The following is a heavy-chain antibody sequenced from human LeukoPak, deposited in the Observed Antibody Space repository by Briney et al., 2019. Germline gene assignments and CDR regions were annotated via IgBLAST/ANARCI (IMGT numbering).Heavy chain of an antibody. D-gene: IGHD3-22*01. CDR2: MNPNSGKT. V-gene: IGHV1-8*03. Sequence: ASVKVSCKASGYTFTSYDINWVRQATGQGLEWMGWMNPNSGKTGYAQKFQGRVTITADESTNTAYMELSSLRSEDTAVYYCARSPAYYYDSSGSNKGYYYYYMDVWGKGTTVTISS. J-gene: IGHJ6*03. CDR3: ARSPAYYYDSSGSNKGYYYYYMDV. CDR1: GYTFTSYD.